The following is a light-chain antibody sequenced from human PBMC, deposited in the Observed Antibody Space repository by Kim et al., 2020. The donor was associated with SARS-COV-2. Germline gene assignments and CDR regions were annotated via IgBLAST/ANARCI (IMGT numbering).Light chain of an antibody. CDR1: TGFSFCDFW. CDR2: YHSDSNK. Sequence: LTCMLSTGFSFCDFWIRWYQQNPGNPPRYLLYYHSDSNKGQGSGVPSRFSGSNDASGNAGILRISGLQSEDEADCYCGAWHSNSKVFGGGTQLTVL. J-gene: IGLJ2*01. V-gene: IGLV5-52*01. CDR3: GAWHSNSKV.